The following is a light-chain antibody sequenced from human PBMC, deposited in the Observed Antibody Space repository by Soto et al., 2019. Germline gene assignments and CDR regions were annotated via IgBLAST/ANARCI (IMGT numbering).Light chain of an antibody. CDR1: QSLLDSNGCTY. J-gene: IGKJ3*01. V-gene: IGKV2-28*01. CDR3: KQALQSPLT. CDR2: LGS. Sequence: DIVMTQSPLSLPVTPGEPASISCRSSQSLLDSNGCTYLDWYLQKPGQSPQLLIYLGSNRASGVPDRFSGSGSGTDFTLKISRVEADDVGVYYCKQALQSPLTFGLGTRVDLK.